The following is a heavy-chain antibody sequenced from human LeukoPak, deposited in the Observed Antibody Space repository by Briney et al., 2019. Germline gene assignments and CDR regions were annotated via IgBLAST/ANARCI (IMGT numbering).Heavy chain of an antibody. CDR2: ISRSSSYI. CDR1: GFTFSSYS. J-gene: IGHJ4*02. Sequence: GGSLRLSCAASGFTFSSYSMNWVRQAPGKGLEWVSSISRSSSYIYYADSVKGRFTISRDNAKNSLYLQMNSLRAEHTAVYYCARQGSGYDFDYWGQGTLVTVSS. CDR3: ARQGSGYDFDY. D-gene: IGHD5-12*01. V-gene: IGHV3-21*01.